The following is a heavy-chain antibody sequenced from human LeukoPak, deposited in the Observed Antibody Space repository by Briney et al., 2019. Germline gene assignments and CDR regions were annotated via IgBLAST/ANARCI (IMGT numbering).Heavy chain of an antibody. V-gene: IGHV4-59*08. CDR2: IYYSGST. Sequence: KPSETLCLTCTVSGGSISSYYWSWIRQPPGKGLEWIGYIYYSGSTNYNPSLKSRVTISVDTSKNQFSLKLSSVTAADTAVYYCARQTSCSSSSCYVRAFDIWGQGTMVTVSS. CDR3: ARQTSCSSSSCYVRAFDI. CDR1: GGSISSYY. D-gene: IGHD2-2*01. J-gene: IGHJ3*02.